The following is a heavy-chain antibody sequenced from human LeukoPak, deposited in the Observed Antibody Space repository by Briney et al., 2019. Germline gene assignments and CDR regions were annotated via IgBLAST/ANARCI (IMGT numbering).Heavy chain of an antibody. CDR2: INPNSGGT. J-gene: IGHJ4*02. Sequence: ASVKVSCKASGYTFTGYYMHWVRQAPGQGLEWMGWINPNSGGTNYAQKFQGRVTMTRDTSISTAYIELRRLRSDDTAVYYCARAHCGSCYPSPFDYWGQGTLVTVSS. V-gene: IGHV1-2*02. CDR1: GYTFTGYY. D-gene: IGHD2-15*01. CDR3: ARAHCGSCYPSPFDY.